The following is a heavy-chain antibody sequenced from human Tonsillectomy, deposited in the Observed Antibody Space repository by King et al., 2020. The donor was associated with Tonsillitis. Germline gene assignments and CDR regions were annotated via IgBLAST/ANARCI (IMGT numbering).Heavy chain of an antibody. CDR3: VRVGVPQTGRCFDY. CDR2: INYSGNT. Sequence: QLQESGPGLVKSSETLSLTCTVSGDSISSDRYYWGWIRQPPGEGLEWIGDINYSGNTYYNPSLKSRVTISVDTSKNQFSLRLSSVTAADTAVYYCVRVGVPQTGRCFDYWGQGTLVTVSS. D-gene: IGHD3-9*01. V-gene: IGHV4-39*01. J-gene: IGHJ4*02. CDR1: GDSISSDRYY.